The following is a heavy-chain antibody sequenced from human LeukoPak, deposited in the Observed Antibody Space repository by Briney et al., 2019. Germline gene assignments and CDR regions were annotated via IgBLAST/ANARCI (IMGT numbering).Heavy chain of an antibody. CDR2: ISGSGGST. V-gene: IGHV3-23*01. Sequence: GGSLRLSCAASGFTFSSYGMSWVRQAPGKGLEWVSVISGSGGSTYYADSVKGRFTISRDNSKNTLYLQMNSLRAEDTAVYYCAKLKCSSTSCYVDIWGQGTMVTVSS. CDR3: AKLKCSSTSCYVDI. J-gene: IGHJ3*02. CDR1: GFTFSSYG. D-gene: IGHD2-2*01.